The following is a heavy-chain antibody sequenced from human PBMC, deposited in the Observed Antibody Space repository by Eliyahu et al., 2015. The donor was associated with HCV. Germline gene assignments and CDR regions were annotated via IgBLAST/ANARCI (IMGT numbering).Heavy chain of an antibody. V-gene: IGHV4-39*01. CDR3: ARHHTYGDHXDY. CDR1: GGSISSNTYY. CDR2: IYYSGST. J-gene: IGHJ4*02. D-gene: IGHD4-17*01. Sequence: QQSGPGLVKPSETLSLTCTVSGGSISSNTYYWGWIRQPPGKGLEWIGSIYYSGSTYYNPSLKSRVTISADTSKTQFSLKLSSVTAADTAVYYCARHHTYGDHXDYWGQGTLVTVSS.